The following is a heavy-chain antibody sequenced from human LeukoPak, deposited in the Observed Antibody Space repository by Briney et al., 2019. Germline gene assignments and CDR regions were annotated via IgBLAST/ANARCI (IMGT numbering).Heavy chain of an antibody. CDR1: GGTFSSYA. D-gene: IGHD3-3*01. CDR3: ARDRDDFWSGYDAFDI. J-gene: IGHJ3*02. Sequence: ASVKVSCKASGGTFSSYAISWVRQAPGQGLEWMGRIIPILGIANYAQKFQGRVTITADESTSTAYMELSSLRSEDTAVYYCARDRDDFWSGYDAFDIWGQGTMVTVSS. V-gene: IGHV1-69*04. CDR2: IIPILGIA.